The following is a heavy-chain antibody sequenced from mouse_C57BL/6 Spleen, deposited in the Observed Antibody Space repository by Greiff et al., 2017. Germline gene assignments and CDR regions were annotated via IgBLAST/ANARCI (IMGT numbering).Heavy chain of an antibody. CDR1: GYAFSSSW. V-gene: IGHV1-82*01. J-gene: IGHJ3*01. Sequence: VQLQQSGPELVKPGASVKISCKASGYAFSSSWMNWVKQRPGKGLEWIGRIYPGDGDTNYNGKFKGKATLTADKSSSTAYRQLSSLTSEDSAVYFCARTYYSNYGWFAYWGQGTLVTVSA. D-gene: IGHD2-5*01. CDR3: ARTYYSNYGWFAY. CDR2: IYPGDGDT.